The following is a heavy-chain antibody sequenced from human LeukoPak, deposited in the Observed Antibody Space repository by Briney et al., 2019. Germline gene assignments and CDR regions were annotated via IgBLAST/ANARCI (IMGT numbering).Heavy chain of an antibody. CDR1: GGSISSGGYY. CDR2: IYYSGST. V-gene: IGHV4-31*03. Sequence: PSQTLSLTCTVSGGSISSGGYYWSWIRQHPGKGLEWIGYIYYSGSTYYNPSLKSRVTISVDTSKNQFSLKLSSVTAADTAVYYCAGVDPPSIAAAGTFDYWGQGTLVTVSS. J-gene: IGHJ4*02. CDR3: AGVDPPSIAAAGTFDY. D-gene: IGHD6-13*01.